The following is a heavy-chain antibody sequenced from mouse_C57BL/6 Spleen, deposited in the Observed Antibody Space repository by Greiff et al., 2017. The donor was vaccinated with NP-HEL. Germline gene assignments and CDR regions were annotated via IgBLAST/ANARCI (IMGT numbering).Heavy chain of an antibody. Sequence: VQLQQSGAELVKPGASVKISCKASGYAFSSYWMNWVKQRPGKGLEWIGQIYPGDGDTNYNGKFKGKATLTADKSSSTAYMQLSSLTSEDSAVYFCARLNLISSQYYFDYWGQSTTLTVSS. J-gene: IGHJ2*01. CDR2: IYPGDGDT. V-gene: IGHV1-80*01. CDR3: ARLNLISSQYYFDY. D-gene: IGHD1-1*01. CDR1: GYAFSSYW.